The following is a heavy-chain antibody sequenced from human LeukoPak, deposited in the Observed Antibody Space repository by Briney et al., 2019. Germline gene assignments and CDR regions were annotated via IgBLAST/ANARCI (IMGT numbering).Heavy chain of an antibody. CDR2: INHSGST. V-gene: IGHV4-38-2*02. J-gene: IGHJ6*02. CDR3: ASLAPMAFYYYYGMDV. Sequence: SETLPLTCTVSGYSISSGYYWGWIRQPPGKGLEWIGEINHSGSTNYNPSLKSRVTISVDTSKNQFSLKLSSVTAADTAVYYCASLAPMAFYYYYGMDVWGQGTTVTVSS. CDR1: GYSISSGYY. D-gene: IGHD3-10*01.